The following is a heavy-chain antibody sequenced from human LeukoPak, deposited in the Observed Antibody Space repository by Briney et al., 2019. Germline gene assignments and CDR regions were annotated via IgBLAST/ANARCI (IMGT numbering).Heavy chain of an antibody. CDR1: GFTFSSYS. D-gene: IGHD3-3*01. CDR2: ISSSSSYI. J-gene: IGHJ4*02. Sequence: KTGGSLRLFCAAYGFTFSSYSMNWVRQAPGKGLEWVSSISSSSSYIYYADSVKGRFTISRDNAKNSLYLQMNSLRAEDTAVYYCARGFFFDYWGQGTLVTVSS. V-gene: IGHV3-21*01. CDR3: ARGFFFDY.